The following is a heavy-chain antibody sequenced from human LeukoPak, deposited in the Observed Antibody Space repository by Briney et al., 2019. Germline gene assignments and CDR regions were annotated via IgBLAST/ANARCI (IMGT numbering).Heavy chain of an antibody. CDR1: GGSISTSSFY. D-gene: IGHD1-26*01. Sequence: SETLSLTCTVSGGSISTSSFYWGWIRQPPGKGLEWIGSIYYNGRTDYNPSLKSRVTISVDTSKNQFSLNLISVTAADSAVFYCARGIVGAQGGPYNWFDPWGQGTLVTVSS. CDR3: ARGIVGAQGGPYNWFDP. CDR2: IYYNGRT. V-gene: IGHV4-39*07. J-gene: IGHJ5*02.